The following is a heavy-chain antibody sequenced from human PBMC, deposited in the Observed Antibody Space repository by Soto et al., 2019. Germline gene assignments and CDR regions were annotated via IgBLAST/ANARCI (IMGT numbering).Heavy chain of an antibody. V-gene: IGHV2-5*02. J-gene: IGHJ4*02. CDR3: ARSHGYWGSYYFDH. CDR2: IYWDDDK. CDR1: GFSLDTWGVG. D-gene: IGHD2-2*03. Sequence: QITLKESGPTLVRPTQTLTLTCTVSGFSLDTWGVGVGWIRQSPGKAPEWLALIYWDDDKRYSPSLKNRLTITKDTSKHQVVPPLTNMDPVDTVTYYFARSHGYWGSYYFDHWGQGTLVTVSS.